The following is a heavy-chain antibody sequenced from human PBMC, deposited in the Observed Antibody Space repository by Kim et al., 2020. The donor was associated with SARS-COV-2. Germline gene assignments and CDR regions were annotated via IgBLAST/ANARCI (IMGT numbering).Heavy chain of an antibody. D-gene: IGHD7-27*01. J-gene: IGHJ3*02. V-gene: IGHV5-51*01. Sequence: SFQGQVTISADKSISTAYLQWSSLKASDTAMYYCARQRGANWVGHDAFDIWGQGTMVTVSS. CDR3: ARQRGANWVGHDAFDI.